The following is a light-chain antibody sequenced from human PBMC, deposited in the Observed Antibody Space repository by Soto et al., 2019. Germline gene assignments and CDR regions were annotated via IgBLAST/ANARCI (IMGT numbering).Light chain of an antibody. V-gene: IGKV3-15*01. CDR2: GVS. Sequence: DIVMTQSPATLSVSPGEGATLSCRASQSVGSNLAWYQQKPAQAPRLLIYGVSTRATGTPARLSGSGSGTEFTLTISSVQSEDFAVHYCQQYNNWLQTFGQGTKVDIK. CDR3: QQYNNWLQT. CDR1: QSVGSN. J-gene: IGKJ1*01.